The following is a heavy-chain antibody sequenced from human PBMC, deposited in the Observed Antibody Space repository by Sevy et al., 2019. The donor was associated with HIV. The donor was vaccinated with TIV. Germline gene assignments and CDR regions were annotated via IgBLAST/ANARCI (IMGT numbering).Heavy chain of an antibody. Sequence: GGSLRLSCAASGFTFSSYAMSWVRQAPGKGLEWVSAFSGSGGSTDYADSVKGRFTISRDNSKNTLYLQMNSLRAEDTAVYYCAKWSSGYYATDYWGQGTLVTVSS. D-gene: IGHD3-22*01. V-gene: IGHV3-23*01. J-gene: IGHJ4*02. CDR1: GFTFSSYA. CDR2: FSGSGGST. CDR3: AKWSSGYYATDY.